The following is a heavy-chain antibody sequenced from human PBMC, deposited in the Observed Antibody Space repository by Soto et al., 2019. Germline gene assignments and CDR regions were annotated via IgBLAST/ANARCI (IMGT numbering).Heavy chain of an antibody. D-gene: IGHD1-26*01. V-gene: IGHV3-30*18. CDR2: ISYDGSNK. Sequence: GGSLRLSCAASGFTFSSYGMHWVRQAPGKGLEWVAVISYDGSNKYYADSVKGRFTISRDNSKNTLYLQMNSLRAEDTAVYYCAKDSYSGSYYDRGYFDYWGQGALVTVSS. CDR1: GFTFSSYG. J-gene: IGHJ4*02. CDR3: AKDSYSGSYYDRGYFDY.